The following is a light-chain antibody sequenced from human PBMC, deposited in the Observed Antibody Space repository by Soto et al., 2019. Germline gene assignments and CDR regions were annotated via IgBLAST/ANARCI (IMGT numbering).Light chain of an antibody. Sequence: QSALTQPPSASGSLGQSVTISCTGTNSDVGGYNYVSWYQQHPGKAPKLMIYEVTKRPSGVPDRFSGSKSGNTASLTVSGLQAEDEADYYCSSYAGSNNVVFGGGTKVTVL. J-gene: IGLJ2*01. CDR3: SSYAGSNNVV. V-gene: IGLV2-8*01. CDR2: EVT. CDR1: NSDVGGYNY.